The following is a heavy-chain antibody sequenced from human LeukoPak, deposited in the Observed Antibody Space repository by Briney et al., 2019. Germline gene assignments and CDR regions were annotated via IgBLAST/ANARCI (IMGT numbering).Heavy chain of an antibody. Sequence: GGSLRLSCAASGFTFSPYWMHWVRQAPGKGLVWVSRINGDGSDTRYADSVKGRFTISRDNAQNTLYLQMNTLRAEDTAVYYCAKPLSGWYSFDYWGQGTLVTVSS. V-gene: IGHV3-74*01. J-gene: IGHJ4*02. D-gene: IGHD6-19*01. CDR3: AKPLSGWYSFDY. CDR2: INGDGSDT. CDR1: GFTFSPYW.